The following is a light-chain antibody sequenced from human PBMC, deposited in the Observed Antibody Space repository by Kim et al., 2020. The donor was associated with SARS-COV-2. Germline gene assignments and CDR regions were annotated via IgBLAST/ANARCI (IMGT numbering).Light chain of an antibody. V-gene: IGKV3-20*01. CDR3: QQYGSSPFT. Sequence: SPGERATLSYRASQSVSSSYLSWYQHKPGQAPRLLIYGASSRATGIPDRFSGSGSGTDFTLTISRLEPEDFAVYYCQQYGSSPFTFGPGTKVDIK. CDR2: GAS. CDR1: QSVSSSY. J-gene: IGKJ3*01.